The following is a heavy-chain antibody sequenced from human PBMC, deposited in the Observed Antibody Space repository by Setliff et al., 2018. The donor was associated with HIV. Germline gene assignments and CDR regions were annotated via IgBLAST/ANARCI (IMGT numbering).Heavy chain of an antibody. J-gene: IGHJ4*02. CDR3: ARGALTQYFDF. Sequence: ASVKVSCKASGYMFTSFAMHWVRQAPGQGLGWMGRISGYTGNTNFAPKFQDRVIMTMDTSTGTAYMELPSLTSDDTAVYYCARGALTQYFDFWGQGTLVT. D-gene: IGHD3-9*01. CDR2: ISGYTGNT. CDR1: GYMFTSFA. V-gene: IGHV1-18*01.